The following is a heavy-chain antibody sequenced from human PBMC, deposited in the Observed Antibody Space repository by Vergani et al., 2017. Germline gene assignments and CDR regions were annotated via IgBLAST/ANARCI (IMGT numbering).Heavy chain of an antibody. CDR1: GGSFSGYY. CDR2: INHSGST. D-gene: IGHD2-2*02. Sequence: QAQLQQWGAGLLKPSETLSLTCAVYGGSFSGYYWSWIRQPPGKGLEWIGEINHSGSTNYNPSLKSRVTISVDTSKNQFSLKLSSVTAADTAVYYCARFRYTYYYYMDVWGKXP. CDR3: ARFRYTYYYYMDV. J-gene: IGHJ6*03. V-gene: IGHV4-34*01.